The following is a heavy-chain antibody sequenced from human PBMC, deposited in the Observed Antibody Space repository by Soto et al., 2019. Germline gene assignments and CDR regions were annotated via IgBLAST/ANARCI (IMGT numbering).Heavy chain of an antibody. J-gene: IGHJ4*02. CDR1: GGYISTYY. D-gene: IGHD3-10*01. CDR2: IYYSGST. V-gene: IGHV4-59*01. CDR3: ARARGSYYNFDY. Sequence: QVQLQESGPGLVKPSETLSLTCTVSGGYISTYYWSWIRQPPGKGLEWIGYIYYSGSTNYNPSLKSRVTISVDTSKNQFSLKLNSVTAADTALFYCARARGSYYNFDYWDQGTLVTVSS.